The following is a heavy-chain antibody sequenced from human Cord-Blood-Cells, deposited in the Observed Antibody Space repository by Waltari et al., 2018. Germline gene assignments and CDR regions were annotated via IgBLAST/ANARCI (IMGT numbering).Heavy chain of an antibody. CDR3: ARADSSSSWYLNY. J-gene: IGHJ4*02. D-gene: IGHD6-13*01. V-gene: IGHV4-59*01. Sequence: QVQLQESGPGLVKPSETLSLTCTVSGGSISSYYWSWIRQPPGKGLEWIGYIYYSGNTNYNPSLKSRVTISVDTSKNQFSLKLSSVTAADTAVYYCARADSSSSWYLNYWGQGTLVTVSS. CDR1: GGSISSYY. CDR2: IYYSGNT.